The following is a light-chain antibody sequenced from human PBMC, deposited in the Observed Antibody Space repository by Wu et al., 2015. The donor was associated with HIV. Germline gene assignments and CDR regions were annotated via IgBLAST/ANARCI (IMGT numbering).Light chain of an antibody. CDR3: QQRNSWPRT. V-gene: IGKV3-11*01. J-gene: IGKJ2*02. CDR1: QSISSD. Sequence: EIVLTQSPGTLSLSPGERATLSCRASQSISSDLAWYQQKPGQAPRLLIYDAYNRATGIPARFSGSGSGTDFTLTISSLEPEDFAIYYCQQRNSWPRTFGQGTNLEIK. CDR2: DAY.